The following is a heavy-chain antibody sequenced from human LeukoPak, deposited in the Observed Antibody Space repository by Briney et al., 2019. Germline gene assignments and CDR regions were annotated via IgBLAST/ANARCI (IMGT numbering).Heavy chain of an antibody. Sequence: GGSLRLSCAASGFTVSNAWMSWVSQAPGKGLEWVGRIKSKTDGETTDYAAPVKGRFTISRDDSKNTLYLQMNSLKTEDTAVYYCTTVYSDSSGYYFNYCDYWGQGTLVTVST. D-gene: IGHD3-22*01. CDR2: IKSKTDGETT. CDR1: GFTVSNAW. J-gene: IGHJ4*02. V-gene: IGHV3-15*01. CDR3: TTVYSDSSGYYFNYCDY.